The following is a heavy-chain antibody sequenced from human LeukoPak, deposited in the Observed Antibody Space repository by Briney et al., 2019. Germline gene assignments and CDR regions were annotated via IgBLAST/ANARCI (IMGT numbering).Heavy chain of an antibody. CDR1: GFTRSSYA. CDR2: ISGSGGST. CDR3: AKDRESAYYYYYMDV. V-gene: IGHV3-23*01. J-gene: IGHJ6*03. Sequence: GGSLTLSCAASGFTRSSYAMSWLRQAPGKGLECVSAISGSGGSTYYADSVKGRFTISRDNSKNTLYLQMNSLRAEDTAVYYCAKDRESAYYYYYMDVWGKGTTVTVSS.